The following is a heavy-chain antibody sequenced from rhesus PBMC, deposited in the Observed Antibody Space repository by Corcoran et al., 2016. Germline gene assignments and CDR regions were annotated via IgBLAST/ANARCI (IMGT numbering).Heavy chain of an antibody. CDR1: GGSISSSY. Sequence: QLQLQESGPGLVKPSETLSLTCAVSGGSISSSYWSWIRQAPGKGLEWIGYIYGSGSSPNYNPSLKSRVTLSGDTSKNQLSLKLSSVTAADTAVYYCARGVGYSNYGPFDYWGQGVLVTVSS. CDR2: IYGSGSSP. V-gene: IGHV4-169*01. CDR3: ARGVGYSNYGPFDY. J-gene: IGHJ4*01. D-gene: IGHD4-23*01.